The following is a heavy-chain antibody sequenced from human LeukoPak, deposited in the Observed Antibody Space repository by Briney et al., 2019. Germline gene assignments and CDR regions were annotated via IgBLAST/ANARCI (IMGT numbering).Heavy chain of an antibody. V-gene: IGHV3-48*04. D-gene: IGHD3-10*01. Sequence: PGGSLRLSCAASGFTFSGSAMHWVRQAPGKGLEWVSYISSSGSTIYYADSVKGRFTISRDNAKNSLYLQMNSLRAEDTAVYYCARDRTIRGFDYWGQGTLVTVSS. J-gene: IGHJ4*02. CDR1: GFTFSGSA. CDR2: ISSSGSTI. CDR3: ARDRTIRGFDY.